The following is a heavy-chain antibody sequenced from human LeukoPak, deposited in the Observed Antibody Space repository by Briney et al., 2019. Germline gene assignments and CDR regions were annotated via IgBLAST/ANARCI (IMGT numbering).Heavy chain of an antibody. CDR1: GYTFTSYG. Sequence: ASVKVSCKASGYTFTSYGISWVRQAPGQGLEWMGWINPNSGGTNYAQKFQGRVTMTRDTSISTAYMELSRLRSDDTAVYYCARYLRFVVVVAATSAFDIWGQGTMVTVSS. CDR3: ARYLRFVVVVAATSAFDI. V-gene: IGHV1-2*02. CDR2: INPNSGGT. J-gene: IGHJ3*02. D-gene: IGHD2-15*01.